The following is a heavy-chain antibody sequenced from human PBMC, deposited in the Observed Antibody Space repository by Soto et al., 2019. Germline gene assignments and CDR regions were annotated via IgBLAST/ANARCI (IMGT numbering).Heavy chain of an antibody. CDR1: GYTFASYG. V-gene: IGHV1-18*01. Sequence: ASVKVSCKASGYTFASYGISWVRQAPGQGLEWMGWISAYNGNTNYAQKLQGRVTMTTDTSTSTAYMELRSLRSDDTAVYSCARVSCISTSCYRDYYYYGMDVWGQGTTVTVSS. CDR2: ISAYNGNT. D-gene: IGHD2-2*01. J-gene: IGHJ6*02. CDR3: ARVSCISTSCYRDYYYYGMDV.